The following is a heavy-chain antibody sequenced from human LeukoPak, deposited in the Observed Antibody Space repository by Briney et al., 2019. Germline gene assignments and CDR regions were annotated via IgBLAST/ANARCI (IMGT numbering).Heavy chain of an antibody. CDR3: ARDSALPYYDFWSGYNNWFDP. D-gene: IGHD3-3*01. V-gene: IGHV3-23*01. CDR2: ISGSGGST. J-gene: IGHJ5*02. CDR1: GFTFSNYA. Sequence: GGSLRLSCTASGFTFSNYAMTWVRQAPGKGLEWVSSISGSGGSTYYADSVKGRFTISRDNSKNTLYLQMNSLRAEDTAVYYCARDSALPYYDFWSGYNNWFDPWGQGTLVTVSS.